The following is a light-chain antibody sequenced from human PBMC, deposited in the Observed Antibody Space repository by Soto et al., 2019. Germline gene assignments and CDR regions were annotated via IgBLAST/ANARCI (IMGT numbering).Light chain of an antibody. CDR2: KAS. CDR3: KQYMNFWT. J-gene: IGKJ1*01. Sequence: DIQMTQSPSALSASVGDRVTNTCRASQTISTWLAWYQQKPGKSPNLLIYKASTLESVVPSRFSGSGSVTEFTLTISSLQPEDFATYYWKQYMNFWTLGXGTKVDIK. V-gene: IGKV1-5*03. CDR1: QTISTW.